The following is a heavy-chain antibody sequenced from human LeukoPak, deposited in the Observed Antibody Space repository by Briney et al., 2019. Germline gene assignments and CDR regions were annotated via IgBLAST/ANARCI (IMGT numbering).Heavy chain of an antibody. V-gene: IGHV3-48*03. CDR3: ARVRVIPRAFDI. CDR1: GFTFSSYE. D-gene: IGHD2-21*01. J-gene: IGHJ3*02. CDR2: ISSSGSTI. Sequence: GGSLRLSCAASGFTFSSYEMNWVRQAPGKGLEWVSNISSSGSTIYYADSVKGRFTISRDNAKNSLYPQMNSLRAEDTAVYYCARVRVIPRAFDIWGQGTMVTVSS.